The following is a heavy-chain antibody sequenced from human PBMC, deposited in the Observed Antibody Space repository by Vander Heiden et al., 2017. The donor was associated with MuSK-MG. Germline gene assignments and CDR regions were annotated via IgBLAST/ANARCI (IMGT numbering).Heavy chain of an antibody. CDR2: ISSSSSYT. D-gene: IGHD3-22*01. V-gene: IGHV3-11*06. CDR1: GFPFSDYY. J-gene: IGHJ4*02. CDR3: ARVIRDSSGYCDY. Sequence: QVQLVESGGGLVKPGGSLRLSCAASGFPFSDYYMSWIRQAPGKGLEWVSYISSSSSYTNYADSVKGRFTISRDNAKNSLYLQMNSLRAEDTAVYYCARVIRDSSGYCDYWGQGTLVTISS.